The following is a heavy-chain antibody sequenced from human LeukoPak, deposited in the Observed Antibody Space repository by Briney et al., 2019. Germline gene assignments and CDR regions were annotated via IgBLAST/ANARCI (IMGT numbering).Heavy chain of an antibody. Sequence: GGSLRLSCAASGFTFSSYGMHWVRQAPGKGLEWVAVISYDGSNEYYVDSVKGRFTISRDNSKNTLYLQMNGLRAEDTAVYYCAKVDYGDYYFDYWGQGTLVTVSS. D-gene: IGHD4-17*01. J-gene: IGHJ4*02. CDR3: AKVDYGDYYFDY. CDR1: GFTFSSYG. CDR2: ISYDGSNE. V-gene: IGHV3-30*18.